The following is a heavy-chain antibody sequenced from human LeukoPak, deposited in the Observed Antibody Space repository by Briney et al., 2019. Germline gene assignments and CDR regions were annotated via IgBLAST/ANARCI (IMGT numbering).Heavy chain of an antibody. CDR3: ATKPRSYYDILTGYFLY. V-gene: IGHV3-30*02. D-gene: IGHD3-9*01. J-gene: IGHJ4*02. CDR2: IRYDGSNK. Sequence: GGSLRLSCAASGFTFSSYGMHWVRQAPGKGLEWVAFIRYDGSNKYYADSVKGRFTISRDNSKNTVYRQMNSLRAEDTAVYYRATKPRSYYDILTGYFLYWGQGTLVTVSS. CDR1: GFTFSSYG.